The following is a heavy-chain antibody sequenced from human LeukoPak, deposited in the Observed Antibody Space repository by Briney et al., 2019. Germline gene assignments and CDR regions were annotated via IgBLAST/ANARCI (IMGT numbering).Heavy chain of an antibody. V-gene: IGHV3-49*04. D-gene: IGHD3-10*01. CDR2: IRSRAYGGIT. CDR3: TRLDRAYYYMDV. CDR1: GFIFSNYA. J-gene: IGHJ6*03. Sequence: GGSLRLSCAASGFIFSNYAVSWVRQAPGKGLEWVGFIRSRAYGGITEYAASVKGRFTISRDDSKIIAYLQMNSLKTEDTAVYYCTRLDRAYYYMDVWGKGTTVTISS.